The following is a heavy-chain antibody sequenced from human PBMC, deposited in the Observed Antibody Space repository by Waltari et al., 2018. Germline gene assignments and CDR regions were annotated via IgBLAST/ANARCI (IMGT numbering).Heavy chain of an antibody. CDR2: IYYSGST. Sequence: QLQLQESGPGLVKPSETLSLTCTVSGGSISSSSYYWGWIRQPPGKGLEWIGSIYYSGSTYYNPSLKSRVTISVDTSKNQFSLKLSSVTAADTAVYYCARDSKVATIEGYWGQGTLVIVSS. CDR3: ARDSKVATIEGY. J-gene: IGHJ4*02. D-gene: IGHD5-12*01. V-gene: IGHV4-39*07. CDR1: GGSISSSSYY.